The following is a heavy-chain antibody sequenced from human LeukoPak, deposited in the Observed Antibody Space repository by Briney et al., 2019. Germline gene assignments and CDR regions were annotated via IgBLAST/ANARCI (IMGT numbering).Heavy chain of an antibody. Sequence: PGGSLRLSCAASEFTFSGYPIHWVRQAPGKGLEWVAVISYDGSNKYYADSVKGRFTISRDNSKNTLYLQMNSLRAEDTAVYYCARDSDYGGNSPNAFDIWGQGTMVTVSS. CDR1: EFTFSGYP. CDR3: ARDSDYGGNSPNAFDI. CDR2: ISYDGSNK. D-gene: IGHD4-23*01. V-gene: IGHV3-30-3*01. J-gene: IGHJ3*02.